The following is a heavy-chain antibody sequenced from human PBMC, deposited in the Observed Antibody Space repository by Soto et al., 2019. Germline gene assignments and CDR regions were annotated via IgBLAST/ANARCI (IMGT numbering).Heavy chain of an antibody. CDR1: GFTFNPYV. V-gene: IGHV3-23*01. CDR3: AKKLGPVDGRKEPLDY. Sequence: GGLRLFCATSGFTFNPYVMSWVRQAPGKGLEWVSEISGNSANTYYADSVKGRFTISRDNSKNTLYLQMNSLRADDTAVYYCAKKLGPVDGRKEPLDYWGQGTLVTVSS. CDR2: ISGNSANT. J-gene: IGHJ4*02. D-gene: IGHD1-26*01.